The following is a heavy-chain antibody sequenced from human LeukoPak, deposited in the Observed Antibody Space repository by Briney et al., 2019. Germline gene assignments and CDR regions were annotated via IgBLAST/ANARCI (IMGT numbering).Heavy chain of an antibody. CDR1: GFTFSTTY. J-gene: IGHJ4*02. V-gene: IGHV3-53*01. CDR3: ARRGDGGRSFDY. D-gene: IGHD4-23*01. CDR2: IYVDGRT. Sequence: GGSLRLSCAASGFTFSTTYMSWVRQAPGKGLEWVSLIYVDGRTYYADSVKGRFTISRDNSKNTLYLQVNSLRAEDTAVYYCARRGDGGRSFDYWGQGTLVTVFS.